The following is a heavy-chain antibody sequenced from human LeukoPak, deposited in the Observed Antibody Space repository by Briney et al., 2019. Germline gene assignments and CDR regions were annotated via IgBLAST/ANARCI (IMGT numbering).Heavy chain of an antibody. D-gene: IGHD4-17*01. V-gene: IGHV4-38-2*01. CDR1: GYSISSGHY. Sequence: KPSETLSLTCAVSGYSISSGHYWGWIRQPPGKGLEWIGSIYHSGSTNYNPSLKSRVTMSVDTSKNELSLKLSSVTAADTAVYYCARGTVIDCWGQGALVTVSS. CDR2: IYHSGST. J-gene: IGHJ4*02. CDR3: ARGTVIDC.